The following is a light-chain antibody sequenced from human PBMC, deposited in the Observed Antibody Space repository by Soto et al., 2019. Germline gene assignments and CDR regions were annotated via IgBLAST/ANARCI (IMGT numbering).Light chain of an antibody. CDR2: GAS. J-gene: IGKJ2*01. CDR1: QSVSSN. Sequence: EIVMTQSPATLSASPGERATLSCRASQSVSSNLAWYQQKPGQAPRLLIYGASTRATGIPARFSGSGSGTEFTLTISSLQSEDFAVYYCQQYNNWPPEYTFGQGTKLEIK. CDR3: QQYNNWPPEYT. V-gene: IGKV3-15*01.